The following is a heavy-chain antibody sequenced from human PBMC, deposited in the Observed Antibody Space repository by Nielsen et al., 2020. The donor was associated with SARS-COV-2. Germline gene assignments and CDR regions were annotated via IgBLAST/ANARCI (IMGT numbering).Heavy chain of an antibody. D-gene: IGHD2-2*01. J-gene: IGHJ5*02. CDR1: GYTFTSNY. Sequence: ASVKVSCKAFGYTFTSNYIHWVRQAPGQGLEWMGIINPSGGTSNYAQKFQGRVTMTEDTSTDTAYMELSSLRSEDTAVYYCATSSPLRRYNWFDPWGQGTLVTVSS. CDR3: ATSSPLRRYNWFDP. V-gene: IGHV1-46*01. CDR2: INPSGGTS.